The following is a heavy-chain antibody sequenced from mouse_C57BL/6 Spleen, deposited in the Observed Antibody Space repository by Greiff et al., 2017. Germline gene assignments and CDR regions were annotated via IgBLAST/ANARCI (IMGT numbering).Heavy chain of an antibody. Sequence: QVQLQQPGAELVMPGASVKLSCKASGYTFTSYWMHWVKQRPGQGLEWIGEIDPSDSYTNYNQKFKGKSTLTVDTSSSTAYMQLSSLTSEDSAVYYRERSPHCGYDEGYVDGWGTGTTVTVSS. V-gene: IGHV1-69*01. CDR2: IDPSDSYT. CDR3: ERSPHCGYDEGYVDG. J-gene: IGHJ1*03. CDR1: GYTFTSYW. D-gene: IGHD2-2*01.